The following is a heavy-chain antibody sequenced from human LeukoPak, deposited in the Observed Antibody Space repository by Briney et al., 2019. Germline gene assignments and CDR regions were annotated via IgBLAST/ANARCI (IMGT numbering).Heavy chain of an antibody. CDR2: ISSSGSTI. D-gene: IGHD6-13*01. J-gene: IGHJ6*02. V-gene: IGHV3-11*04. Sequence: GGSLRLSCAASGFTFSDYYMSWIRQAPGKGLEWVSYISSSGSTIYYADSVKGRFTISRDNAKNSLYLQMNSLRAEDTAVYYCARDIGGPKSSSSLLDYYYYYGMDVWGQGTTVTVSS. CDR3: ARDIGGPKSSSSLLDYYYYYGMDV. CDR1: GFTFSDYY.